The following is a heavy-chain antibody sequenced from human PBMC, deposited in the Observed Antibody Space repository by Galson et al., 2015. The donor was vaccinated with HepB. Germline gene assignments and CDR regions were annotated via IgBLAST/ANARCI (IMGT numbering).Heavy chain of an antibody. V-gene: IGHV2-70*13. Sequence: PALVKPPPTLTLTCIFFGFSRRSSGRCVSCIRQPPGKALEWLAFIDWADDKKYSESLKTRLTISKDTSKNQVVLTMTKMDRVDKALYYCTDVWGKGTTVTVSS. J-gene: IGHJ6*04. CDR2: IDWADDK. CDR1: GFSRRSSGRC. CDR3: TDV.